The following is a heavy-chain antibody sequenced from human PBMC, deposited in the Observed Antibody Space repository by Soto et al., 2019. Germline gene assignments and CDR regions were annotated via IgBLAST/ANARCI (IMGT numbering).Heavy chain of an antibody. CDR3: ARTSGGNTKGSFEY. Sequence: PSETLSLTCAVYGVSFSGYYWSWIRQPPGKGLEWIGEINHSGSTNYNPSLKSRVTISVDTSKNQFSLKLSSVTAADTAVYYCARTSGGNTKGSFEYWGQGTLVTVSS. CDR1: GVSFSGYY. D-gene: IGHD2-15*01. J-gene: IGHJ4*02. CDR2: INHSGST. V-gene: IGHV4-34*01.